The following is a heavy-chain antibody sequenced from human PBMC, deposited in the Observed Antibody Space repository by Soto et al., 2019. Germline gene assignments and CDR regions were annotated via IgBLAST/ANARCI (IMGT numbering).Heavy chain of an antibody. J-gene: IGHJ4*02. CDR3: ARAIVVVPFDY. V-gene: IGHV4-59*01. Sequence: SETLSLTCTVSGGSISSYYWSWIRQPPGKGLEWIGYIYYSGSTNYNPSLKSRVTISVDTSKNQFSLKLSSVTAADTAVYYCARAIVVVPFDYWGQGTLVTVSS. CDR2: IYYSGST. CDR1: GGSISSYY. D-gene: IGHD3-22*01.